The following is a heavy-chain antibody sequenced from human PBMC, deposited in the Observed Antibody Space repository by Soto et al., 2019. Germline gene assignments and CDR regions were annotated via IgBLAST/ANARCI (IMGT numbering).Heavy chain of an antibody. Sequence: PGESLKISCKGSGYSFTSYWIGWVRQMPGKGLEWMGIIYPGDSDTRYSPSFQGQVTISADKSISTAYLQWSSLKASDTAMYYCERGVDTMIVADDFDIWGQGTMVTVSS. CDR2: IYPGDSDT. CDR1: GYSFTSYW. CDR3: ERGVDTMIVADDFDI. D-gene: IGHD3-22*01. V-gene: IGHV5-51*01. J-gene: IGHJ3*02.